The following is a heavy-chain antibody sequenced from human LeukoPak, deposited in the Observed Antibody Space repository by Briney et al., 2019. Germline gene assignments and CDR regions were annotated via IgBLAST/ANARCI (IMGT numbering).Heavy chain of an antibody. CDR1: GFTFDDYA. Sequence: PGGSLRLSCAASGFTFDDYAMHWVRQAPGKGLEWVSGISWNSGSIGYADSVKGRFTISRDNAKNSLYLQMNSLRAEDTALYYCAKGGYTASWDAFDIWGQGTMVTVSS. CDR3: AKGGYTASWDAFDI. J-gene: IGHJ3*02. D-gene: IGHD2-2*02. CDR2: ISWNSGSI. V-gene: IGHV3-9*01.